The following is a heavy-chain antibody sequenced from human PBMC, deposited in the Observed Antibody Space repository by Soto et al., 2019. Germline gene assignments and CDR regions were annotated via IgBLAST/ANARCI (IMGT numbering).Heavy chain of an antibody. D-gene: IGHD1-26*01. CDR2: IYSGGST. CDR3: ASGRGLLLASN. CDR1: GFTVSSTY. Sequence: EVQLVESGGGLIQPGGSLRLSCAASGFTVSSTYMSWVRQAPGKGLEWVSIIYSGGSTYYADSVKGRFTISRDNSKNTLYLQMKSRRAEDTAVYYCASGRGLLLASNWGQGTMVTVSS. V-gene: IGHV3-53*01. J-gene: IGHJ3*01.